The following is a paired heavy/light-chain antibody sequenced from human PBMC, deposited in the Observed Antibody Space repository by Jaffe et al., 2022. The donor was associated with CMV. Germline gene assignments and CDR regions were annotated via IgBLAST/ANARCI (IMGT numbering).Heavy chain of an antibody. CDR1: GFTFSNSA. Sequence: EVQLVESGGGLEQPGGSLRLSCTASGFTFSNSAMTWVRQAPGKGLEWVSAISGGGGGTYYADSVKGRFSMSRDNSKNTLYLQMNNLRTEDTAVYYCAKSGNSGWGALKGYFDYWGQGTLVTVSP. CDR3: AKSGNSGWGALKGYFDY. J-gene: IGHJ4*02. V-gene: IGHV3-23*04. CDR2: ISGGGGGT. D-gene: IGHD3-16*01.
Light chain of an antibody. V-gene: IGKV1-9*01. CDR3: QQLNTYPP. Sequence: IQLTQSPSSLSASVGDRVTITCRASQGISSYLAWYQQKPGKAPKLLIYAASTLQTGVPSRFSGSGSGTDFTLTISSLQPEDFATYYCQQLNTYPPFGGGTKVEIK. CDR2: AAS. J-gene: IGKJ4*01. CDR1: QGISSY.